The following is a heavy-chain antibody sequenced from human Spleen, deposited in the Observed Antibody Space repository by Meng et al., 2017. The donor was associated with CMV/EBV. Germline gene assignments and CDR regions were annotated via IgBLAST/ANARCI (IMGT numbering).Heavy chain of an antibody. J-gene: IGHJ5*02. CDR1: GASVATDNYY. CDR3: VREAVSLSGGIDP. Sequence: TGSGASVATDNYYWSWIRQPPGKGLEWIGYNYYTGSTKYNPSLRSRVTISVDTPKNQFSLKLTTVTAADTAVYFCVREAVSLSGGIDPWGQGTLVTVSS. CDR2: NYYTGST. D-gene: IGHD6-19*01. V-gene: IGHV4-61*01.